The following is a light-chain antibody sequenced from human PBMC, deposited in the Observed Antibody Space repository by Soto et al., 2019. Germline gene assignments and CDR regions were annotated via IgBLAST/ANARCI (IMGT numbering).Light chain of an antibody. Sequence: EIVMTQSPATLSLSPGERATLSCRASQSVSSNLSWYQQKPGQAPRRLIYGASTRATGIPARFSGSGSGTEFSLTISSLQSEDFAVYYCQQYNNWSPRTFGQGTKVEIK. J-gene: IGKJ1*01. CDR2: GAS. V-gene: IGKV3-15*01. CDR1: QSVSSN. CDR3: QQYNNWSPRT.